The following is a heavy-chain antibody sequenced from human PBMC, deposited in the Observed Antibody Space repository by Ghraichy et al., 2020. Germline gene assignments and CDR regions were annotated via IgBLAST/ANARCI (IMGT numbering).Heavy chain of an antibody. V-gene: IGHV4-59*01. D-gene: IGHD3-10*01. J-gene: IGHJ4*02. CDR2: IYYSGST. Sequence: SETLSLTCTVSGGSISSYYWSWIRQPPGKGLEWIGYIYYSGSTNYNPSLKSRVTISVDTSKNQFSLKLSSVTAADTAVYYCARVRSGFRELHVDYWGQGTLVTVSA. CDR1: GGSISSYY. CDR3: ARVRSGFRELHVDY.